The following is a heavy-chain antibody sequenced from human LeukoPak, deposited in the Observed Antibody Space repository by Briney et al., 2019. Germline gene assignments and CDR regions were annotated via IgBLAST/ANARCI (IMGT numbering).Heavy chain of an antibody. D-gene: IGHD3-16*02. J-gene: IGHJ4*02. V-gene: IGHV1-2*02. CDR3: ARVVMITFGGVIVLSESDY. CDR2: INPNSGGT. CDR1: GYTFTGYY. Sequence: ASVKVSCKASGYTFTGYYMHWVRQAPGQGLEWMGWINPNSGGTNYAQKFRGRVTMTRDTSISTAYMELSRLRSDDTAVYYCARVVMITFGGVIVLSESDYWGQGTLVTVSS.